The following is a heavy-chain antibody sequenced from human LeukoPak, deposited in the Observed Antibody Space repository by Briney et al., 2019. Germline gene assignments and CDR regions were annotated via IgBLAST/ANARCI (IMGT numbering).Heavy chain of an antibody. CDR3: ARVICSGGSCRFDY. Sequence: PSETLSLTCTVSGGSISSYYWNWIRQPAGKGLEWIGRIHTSGSTNYNPSLKSRVTMSVDTSKNQFSLKLSSVTAADTAVYYCARVICSGGSCRFDYWGQGTLVTVSS. V-gene: IGHV4-4*07. J-gene: IGHJ4*02. D-gene: IGHD2-15*01. CDR2: IHTSGST. CDR1: GGSISSYY.